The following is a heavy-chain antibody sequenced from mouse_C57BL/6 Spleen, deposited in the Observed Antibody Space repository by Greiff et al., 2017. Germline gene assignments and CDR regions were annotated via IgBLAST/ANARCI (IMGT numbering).Heavy chain of an antibody. CDR2: IWSGGST. CDR1: GFSLTSYG. Sequence: VQRVESGPGLVQPSQSLSITCTVSGFSLTSYGVHWVRQSPGKGLEWLGVIWSGGSTDYNAAFISRLSISKDNSKSQVFFKMNSLQADDTAIYYCARGDGNYLFAYWGQGTLVTVSA. D-gene: IGHD2-1*01. V-gene: IGHV2-2*01. CDR3: ARGDGNYLFAY. J-gene: IGHJ3*01.